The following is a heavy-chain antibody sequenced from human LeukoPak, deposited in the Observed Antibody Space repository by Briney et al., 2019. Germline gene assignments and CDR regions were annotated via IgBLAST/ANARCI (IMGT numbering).Heavy chain of an antibody. CDR3: ASKNMGGATPHLGFWNY. CDR1: GGTFSSYA. J-gene: IGHJ4*02. CDR2: IIPILGIA. Sequence: SVKVSCKASGGTFSSYAISWVRQAPGQGLEWMGRIIPILGIANYAQKFQGRVTITADKSTSTAYMELSSLRSEDTAVYYCASKNMGGATPHLGFWNYWGQGTLVTVSS. D-gene: IGHD3-16*01. V-gene: IGHV1-69*04.